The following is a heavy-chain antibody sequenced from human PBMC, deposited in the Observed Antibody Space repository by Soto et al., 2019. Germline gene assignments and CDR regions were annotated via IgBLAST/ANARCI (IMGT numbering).Heavy chain of an antibody. CDR1: GFTFDDYA. J-gene: IGHJ3*02. CDR2: ISWNSGSI. D-gene: IGHD2-2*02. V-gene: IGHV3-9*01. Sequence: SLRLSCAASGFTFDDYAMHWVRQAPGKGLEWVSGISWNSGSIGYADSVKGRFTISRDNAKNSLYLQMNSLRAEDTALYCCAKDMYCSSTSCYSPRAFDIWGQGTMVTVSS. CDR3: AKDMYCSSTSCYSPRAFDI.